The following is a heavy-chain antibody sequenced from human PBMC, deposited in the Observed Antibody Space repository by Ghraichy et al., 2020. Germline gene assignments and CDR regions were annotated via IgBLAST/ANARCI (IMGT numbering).Heavy chain of an antibody. D-gene: IGHD4-23*01. CDR2: ITSSSRTI. V-gene: IGHV3-48*02. Sequence: GESLNISCVGSGFTFSGYSMNWVRQSPGKGLEWVSYITSSSRTISHADSVKGRFTISRDNAQNSLYLQMNSLRDEDTAVYYCARGSTVVRFYYYDGMDVWGQGTTVTVSS. CDR3: ARGSTVVRFYYYDGMDV. CDR1: GFTFSGYS. J-gene: IGHJ6*02.